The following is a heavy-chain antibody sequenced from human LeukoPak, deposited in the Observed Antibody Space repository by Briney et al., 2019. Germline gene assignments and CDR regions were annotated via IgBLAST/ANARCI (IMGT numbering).Heavy chain of an antibody. V-gene: IGHV3-23*01. CDR3: AAVEMGHYDSSGYYSVLFDY. D-gene: IGHD3-22*01. Sequence: GGSLRLSCAASGFTFRSYAMSWVRQAPGKGLEWVSGVSGSGDITYYADSVKGRFTISRDNSKNTLYLQMNSLRSEDTAVYYCAAVEMGHYDSSGYYSVLFDYWGQGTLVTVSS. J-gene: IGHJ4*02. CDR2: VSGSGDIT. CDR1: GFTFRSYA.